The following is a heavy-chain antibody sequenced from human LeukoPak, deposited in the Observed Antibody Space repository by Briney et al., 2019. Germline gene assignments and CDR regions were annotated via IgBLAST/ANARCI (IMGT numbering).Heavy chain of an antibody. Sequence: GGSLRLSCAASGFTVRDNYMSWVRQAPGKGLEWVSLIYSGGNTFYPDSVRGRFTISRDDSKNTLSLQMNSLRAEDTAVYYCARAVTTGYFDLWGRGTLVTVSS. CDR3: ARAVTTGYFDL. D-gene: IGHD4-11*01. CDR1: GFTVRDNY. CDR2: IYSGGNT. V-gene: IGHV3-66*01. J-gene: IGHJ2*01.